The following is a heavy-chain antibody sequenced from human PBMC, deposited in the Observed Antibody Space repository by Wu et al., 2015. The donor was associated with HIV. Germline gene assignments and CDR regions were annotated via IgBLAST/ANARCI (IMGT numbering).Heavy chain of an antibody. V-gene: IGHV1-2*02. CDR2: INPNTGGA. CDR1: GYSFPAYY. J-gene: IGHJ4*02. Sequence: QVQLVQSGAEVKRPGASVRVSCKTSGYSFPAYYIHWVRQAPGQGLEWMGRINPNTGGADSAQKFQGRITLTRDTSISTACLDLTWLRPDDTAVYYCAAGIQSGGANYWGQGTLVTVSS. CDR3: AAGIQSGGANY. D-gene: IGHD2-21*01.